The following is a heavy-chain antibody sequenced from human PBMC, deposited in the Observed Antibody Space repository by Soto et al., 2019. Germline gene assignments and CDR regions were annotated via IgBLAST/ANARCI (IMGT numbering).Heavy chain of an antibody. CDR1: GSTFSSYG. CDR2: IWYDGSNK. V-gene: IGHV3-33*01. Sequence: RGSRKLSCAGSGSTFSSYGMHWVRQAPGKGLEWVAVIWYDGSNKYYADSVKGRFTIPRDNSKNTLYLQMNSLRAEDTAVYYCARAPGSSSSFDYWGQGTLVTVSS. CDR3: ARAPGSSSSFDY. J-gene: IGHJ4*02. D-gene: IGHD6-6*01.